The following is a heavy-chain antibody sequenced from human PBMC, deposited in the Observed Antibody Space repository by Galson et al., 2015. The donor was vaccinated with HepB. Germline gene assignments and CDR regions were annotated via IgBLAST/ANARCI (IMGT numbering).Heavy chain of an antibody. J-gene: IGHJ5*02. CDR3: GRDVGP. CDR2: IYSGGTT. CDR1: GFTVNNNY. V-gene: IGHV3-53*01. Sequence: SLRLSCAASGFTVNNNYMSRVRQAPGKGLEWVSLIYSGGTTHYAGSVKSRFTISRDSSMNTLYLQMNSLRAEDTAVYYCGRDVGPWGQGTLVTVSS.